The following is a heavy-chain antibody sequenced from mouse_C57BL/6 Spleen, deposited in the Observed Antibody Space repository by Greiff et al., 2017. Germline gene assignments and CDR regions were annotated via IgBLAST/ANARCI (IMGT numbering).Heavy chain of an antibody. Sequence: EVKLVESGGGLVKPGGSLKLSCAASGFTFSDYGMQWVRQAPEKGLEWVAYISSGSSTIYYADTVKGRFTISRDNAKNTLFLQMTSLRSEDTAMYYYAGGVFDYWGQGTTLTVSS. CDR1: GFTFSDYG. V-gene: IGHV5-17*01. J-gene: IGHJ2*01. CDR3: AGGVFDY. CDR2: ISSGSSTI.